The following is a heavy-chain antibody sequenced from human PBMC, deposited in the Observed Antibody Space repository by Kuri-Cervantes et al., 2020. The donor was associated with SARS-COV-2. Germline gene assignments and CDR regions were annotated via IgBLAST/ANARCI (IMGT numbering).Heavy chain of an antibody. V-gene: IGHV3-23*01. CDR2: ISGSGGST. CDR3: AKEGYYDSSGYYYDSYFDY. J-gene: IGHJ4*02. Sequence: GGSLRLSCAASGFTFSSYEMNWVRQAPGKGLEWVSAISGSGGSTYYADSVKGRFTISRDNSKNTLYLQMNSLRAEDTAVYYCAKEGYYDSSGYYYDSYFDYWGRGTLVTVSS. D-gene: IGHD3-22*01. CDR1: GFTFSSYE.